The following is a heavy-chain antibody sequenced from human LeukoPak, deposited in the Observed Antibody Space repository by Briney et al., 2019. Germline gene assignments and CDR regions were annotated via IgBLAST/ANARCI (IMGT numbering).Heavy chain of an antibody. Sequence: GGSLRLSCAASGFTFSSYWMSWVRQAPGKGLEWVANIKQDGSEKYYVDSVKGRFTISRDNAKNSLYLQMNSLRAEDTAVYYCARDFYCGSGSYYNVWGQGTLVTVSS. J-gene: IGHJ4*02. V-gene: IGHV3-7*01. D-gene: IGHD3-10*01. CDR3: ARDFYCGSGSYYNV. CDR1: GFTFSSYW. CDR2: IKQDGSEK.